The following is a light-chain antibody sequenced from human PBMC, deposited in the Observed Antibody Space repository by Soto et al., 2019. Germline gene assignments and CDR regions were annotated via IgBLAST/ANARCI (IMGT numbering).Light chain of an antibody. CDR2: GAS. J-gene: IGKJ5*01. V-gene: IGKV3-11*01. CDR1: VSVRTD. CDR3: QQRSKWPPIT. Sequence: EIVMTQSPDTLSLSPGQRATLSCRASVSVRTDLAWYQLKPGQAPRLLIYGASTRAAGVPVRFSGSGSGTEFTLTISSLEPEDFAVYYCQQRSKWPPITFGQGTRLEIK.